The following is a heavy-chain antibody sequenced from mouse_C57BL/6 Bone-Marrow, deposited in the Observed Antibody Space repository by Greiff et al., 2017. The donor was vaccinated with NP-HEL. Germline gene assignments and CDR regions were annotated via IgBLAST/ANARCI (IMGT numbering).Heavy chain of an antibody. D-gene: IGHD1-1*01. V-gene: IGHV5-12*01. CDR3: AREGDYGSSPYWYFDV. J-gene: IGHJ1*03. Sequence: EVKVVESGGGLVQPGGSLKLSCAASGFTFSDYYMYWVRQTPEKRLEWVAYISNGGGSPYYPDTVKGRFPISMDNAKNTLYLQMSRLKSEDTAMYYCAREGDYGSSPYWYFDVWGTGTTVTVSS. CDR2: ISNGGGSP. CDR1: GFTFSDYY.